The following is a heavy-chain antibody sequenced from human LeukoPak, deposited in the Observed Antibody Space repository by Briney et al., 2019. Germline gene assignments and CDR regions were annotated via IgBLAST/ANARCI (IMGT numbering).Heavy chain of an antibody. Sequence: GASVKVSCKASGGTFSSYAISWVRQAPGQGLEWMGRIIPIFGIANYAQKFQGRVTITADKSTSTAYMELSSLRSEDTAVQYSARGLSTRLLYYFDYWGQGTLVTVSS. D-gene: IGHD2-2*01. CDR3: ARGLSTRLLYYFDY. V-gene: IGHV1-69*04. CDR2: IIPIFGIA. CDR1: GGTFSSYA. J-gene: IGHJ4*02.